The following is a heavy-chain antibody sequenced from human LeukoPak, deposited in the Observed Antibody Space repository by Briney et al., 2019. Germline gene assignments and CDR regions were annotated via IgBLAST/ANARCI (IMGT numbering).Heavy chain of an antibody. CDR3: ARRRRHLLRKNDDAFDI. D-gene: IGHD1-1*01. Sequence: ESGPTLVKPTQTLTLTCTFSGFSLSTSGVGVGWIRQPPGKALEWLALIYWNDDKRYSPSLKSRLTITKDTSKNQVVLTMTNMDPVDTATYYCARRRRHLLRKNDDAFDIWGQGTMVTVSS. V-gene: IGHV2-5*01. CDR2: IYWNDDK. CDR1: GFSLSTSGVG. J-gene: IGHJ3*02.